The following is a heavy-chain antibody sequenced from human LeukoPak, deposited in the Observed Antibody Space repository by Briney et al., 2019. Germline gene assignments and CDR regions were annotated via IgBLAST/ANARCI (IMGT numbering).Heavy chain of an antibody. D-gene: IGHD5-18*01. CDR1: GYTFTGYY. CDR3: ARAPWIQLWLRYNWFDP. J-gene: IGHJ5*02. V-gene: IGHV1-2*02. Sequence: AAVKVSCKASGYTFTGYYMHWVRQAPGQGLDWMGWINPNSGGTNYAQKFQGRVTMTGDTSISTAYMELSRLRSDDTAVYYCARAPWIQLWLRYNWFDPWGQGTLVTVSS. CDR2: INPNSGGT.